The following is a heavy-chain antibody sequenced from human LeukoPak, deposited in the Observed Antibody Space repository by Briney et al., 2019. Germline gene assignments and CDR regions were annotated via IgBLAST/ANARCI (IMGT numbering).Heavy chain of an antibody. Sequence: PSETLSLTCAVYGGSFSGYYWSWIRQPPVKGLEWIGEINHSGSTNYNPSLKSRVTISVDTSKNQFSLKLSSVTAADTAVYYCARPRIVGAPGYFQHWGQGTLVTVSS. CDR3: ARPRIVGAPGYFQH. CDR2: INHSGST. V-gene: IGHV4-34*01. CDR1: GGSFSGYY. J-gene: IGHJ1*01. D-gene: IGHD1-26*01.